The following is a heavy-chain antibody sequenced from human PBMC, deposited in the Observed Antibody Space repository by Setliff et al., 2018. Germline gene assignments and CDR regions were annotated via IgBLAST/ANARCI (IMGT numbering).Heavy chain of an antibody. J-gene: IGHJ4*02. D-gene: IGHD6-19*01. CDR3: ARAPVGDRNGLFDS. CDR2: IYYSGSN. Sequence: PSETLSLTCTVSGCSISSHYWSWIRQPPGKGLEWIGSIYYSGSNNYNPSLKSRATISVDTSKNQFSLKLSSVTAADTDVYYCARAPVGDRNGLFDSWGQGTLVTVSS. CDR1: GCSISSHY. V-gene: IGHV4-59*11.